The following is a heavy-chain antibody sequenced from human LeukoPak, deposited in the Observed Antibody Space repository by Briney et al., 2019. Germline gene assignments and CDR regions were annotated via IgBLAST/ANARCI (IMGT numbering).Heavy chain of an antibody. V-gene: IGHV3-23*01. Sequence: GGSLRLSCAASGFTFSSYAMSWVRQAPGKGLEWVLAISGSGGSTYYADSVKGRFTISRDNSKNTLYLQMNSLRAEDTAVYYCAKDQSTILGYYYGMDVWGQGTTVTVSS. CDR1: GFTFSSYA. CDR2: ISGSGGST. D-gene: IGHD3-3*01. CDR3: AKDQSTILGYYYGMDV. J-gene: IGHJ6*02.